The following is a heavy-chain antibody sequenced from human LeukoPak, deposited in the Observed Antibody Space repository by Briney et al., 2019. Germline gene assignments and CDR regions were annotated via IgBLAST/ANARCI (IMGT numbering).Heavy chain of an antibody. J-gene: IGHJ4*02. CDR3: AKGFWAGVVITY. CDR2: VRYDGSNK. CDR1: GFTFSSYG. V-gene: IGHV3-30*02. Sequence: GGSLRLSCAASGFTFSSYGMHWVRQAPGKGLEWVAFVRYDGSNKYYADSVKGRLTISRDNSKNTLYLQMNSLRAEDTAVYYCAKGFWAGVVITYWGQGTLVTVSS. D-gene: IGHD3-3*01.